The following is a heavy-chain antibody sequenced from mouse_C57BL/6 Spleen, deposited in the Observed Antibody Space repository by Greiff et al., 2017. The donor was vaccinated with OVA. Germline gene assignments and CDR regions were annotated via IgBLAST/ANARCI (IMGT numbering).Heavy chain of an antibody. CDR2: INPNNGGT. Sequence: VQLKESGPELVKPGASVKIPCKASGYTFTDYNMDWVKQSHGKSLEWIGDINPNNGGTIYNQKFKGKATLTVDKSSSTAYMELRSLTSEDTAVYYCARYGSGPVGFAYWGQGTLVTVSA. CDR1: GYTFTDYN. V-gene: IGHV1-18*01. CDR3: ARYGSGPVGFAY. D-gene: IGHD3-2*02. J-gene: IGHJ3*01.